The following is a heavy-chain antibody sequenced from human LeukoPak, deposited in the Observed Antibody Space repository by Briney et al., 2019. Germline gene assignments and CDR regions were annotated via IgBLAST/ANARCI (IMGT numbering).Heavy chain of an antibody. CDR1: GGSVSSGSYS. D-gene: IGHD3-22*01. CDR2: IYTSGST. Sequence: SQTLSLTCTVSGGSVSSGSYSWSWIRQPAGEGLEWIGRIYTSGSTKYNASLKSRVTISADTSKNQFSLKLSSVTAGDTAVYYCARERKDDYDSTGDYYYYYMDVWGKGTTVTISS. CDR3: ARERKDDYDSTGDYYYYYMDV. J-gene: IGHJ6*03. V-gene: IGHV4-61*02.